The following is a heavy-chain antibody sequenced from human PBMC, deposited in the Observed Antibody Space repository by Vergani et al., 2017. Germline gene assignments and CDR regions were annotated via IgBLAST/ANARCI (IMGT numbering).Heavy chain of an antibody. CDR2: ISPIFGTA. J-gene: IGHJ6*03. CDR3: ARVRRDCSSASCYGRFREHMDG. V-gene: IGHV1-69*01. Sequence: QLQLVQSGAELKKPGSSVKVSCKASGGTFSSYAISWVRQAPGQGLEWMGGISPIFGTANSAQKSQGRVTITADESTSTAYMQLSSLRSEDTAVYYCARVRRDCSSASCYGRFREHMDGWGKGTTVTVSS. CDR1: GGTFSSYA. D-gene: IGHD2-2*01.